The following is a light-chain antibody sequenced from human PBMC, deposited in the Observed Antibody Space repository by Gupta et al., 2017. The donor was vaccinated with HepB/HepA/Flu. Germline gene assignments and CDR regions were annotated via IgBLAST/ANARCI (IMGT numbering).Light chain of an antibody. CDR1: SLRSYY. CDR2: GKN. Sequence: SSELTQDPAVSVAFGQTVRITCQGDSLRSYYASWYQQKPGQAPVLVISGKNNRPSGIPDRFSGSSSGNTASLTITGAQAEDEADYYCKSRDSSGNHLVFGGGTKLTVL. J-gene: IGLJ2*01. CDR3: KSRDSSGNHLV. V-gene: IGLV3-19*01.